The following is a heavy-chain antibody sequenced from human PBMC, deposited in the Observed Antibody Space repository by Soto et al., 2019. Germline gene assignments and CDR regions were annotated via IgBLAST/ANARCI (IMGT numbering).Heavy chain of an antibody. J-gene: IGHJ5*01. Sequence: HPGGSLRLTCAASGFTFSNYAMSWVRQVPGKGLQCVALIYSNGRTFYPDSVTGRFFISRDNYQNTLSLQMNSLSAEDTATYYCAKWLRGGSYYCDSWGQGALVTVSS. V-gene: IGHV3-23*05. D-gene: IGHD3-10*01. CDR1: GFTFSNYA. CDR2: LIYSNGRT. CDR3: AKWLRGGSYYCDS.